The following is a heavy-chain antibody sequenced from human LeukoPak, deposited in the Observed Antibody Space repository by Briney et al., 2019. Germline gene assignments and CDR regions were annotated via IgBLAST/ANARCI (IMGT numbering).Heavy chain of an antibody. CDR3: AREDATMVLSLDY. CDR1: GFTFSSYA. J-gene: IGHJ4*02. D-gene: IGHD5-18*01. V-gene: IGHV3-23*01. Sequence: GGSLRLSCAASGFTFSSYAMSWVRQAPGKGLEWVSAISSGGDNTYYADFVKGRLTISRDNSKNTLYVQMTSLRAEDTAVYYCAREDATMVLSLDYWGQGALVTVSS. CDR2: ISSGGDNT.